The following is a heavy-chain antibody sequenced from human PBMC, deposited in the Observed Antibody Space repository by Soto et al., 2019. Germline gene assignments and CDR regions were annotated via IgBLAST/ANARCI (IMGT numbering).Heavy chain of an antibody. CDR2: INPSGGST. D-gene: IGHD3-10*01. V-gene: IGHV1-46*01. Sequence: ASVKVSCKASGYTFTSYYMHWVRQAPGQGLEWMGIINPSGGSTSYAQKFQGRVTMTRDTSTSTVYMELSSLRSEDTAVYYCARGYPRGHYCGSGSYSLDYWGQGTLVTVSS. J-gene: IGHJ4*02. CDR3: ARGYPRGHYCGSGSYSLDY. CDR1: GYTFTSYY.